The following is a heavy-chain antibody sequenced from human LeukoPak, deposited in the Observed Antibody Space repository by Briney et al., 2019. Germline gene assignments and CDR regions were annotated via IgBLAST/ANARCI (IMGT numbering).Heavy chain of an antibody. CDR2: ISPNSGGT. D-gene: IGHD3-22*01. J-gene: IGHJ4*02. Sequence: GASVKVSCKASGYTFTGYYMHWVRQAPGQGLDWMGWISPNSGGTNYAQKFQGRVTMTRDTSISTAYMELSRLRSDDTAVYYCAREVGGWGSSGYQGYWGQGTLVTVSS. V-gene: IGHV1-2*02. CDR3: AREVGGWGSSGYQGY. CDR1: GYTFTGYY.